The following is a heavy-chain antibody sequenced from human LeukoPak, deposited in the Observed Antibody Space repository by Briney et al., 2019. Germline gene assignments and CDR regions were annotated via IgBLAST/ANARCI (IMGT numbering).Heavy chain of an antibody. CDR2: IYHSGTT. CDR1: GFSITSGYY. J-gene: IGHJ6*03. D-gene: IGHD3-3*01. Sequence: SETLSLTCNVSGFSITSGYYWGWIRQPPGKGLEWIGSIYHSGTTHFNPSFKSRVTISLDTSKNQFSLKLSSVTAADTAVYYCARIGRDYDFWSGYYTAFRNYYYYMDVWGKGTTVTVSS. V-gene: IGHV4-38-2*02. CDR3: ARIGRDYDFWSGYYTAFRNYYYYMDV.